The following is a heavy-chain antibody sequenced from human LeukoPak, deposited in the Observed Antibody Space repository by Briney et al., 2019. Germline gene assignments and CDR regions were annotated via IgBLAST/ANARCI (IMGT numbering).Heavy chain of an antibody. D-gene: IGHD5-12*01. CDR1: RFTFNSYA. V-gene: IGHV3-23*01. Sequence: PGGSLRLSCPASRFTFNSYAMSWVRQAPGKGLEWVSVIGGSNGITFYVGSVKGRFTISRDNSKDTLYLQMNSLRAEDTAVYYCARNENSGWGYFDYWGQGTLVTVSS. CDR2: IGGSNGIT. CDR3: ARNENSGWGYFDY. J-gene: IGHJ4*02.